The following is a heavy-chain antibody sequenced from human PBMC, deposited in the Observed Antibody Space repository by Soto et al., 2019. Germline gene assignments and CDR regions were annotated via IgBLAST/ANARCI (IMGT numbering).Heavy chain of an antibody. J-gene: IGHJ4*02. CDR3: ARDHPHSYGVYYFDY. CDR1: GDTISTGGYT. D-gene: IGHD5-18*01. Sequence: LEILSLTCDVSGDTISTGGYTWAWIRQPPGKALEWIGYIYYSGSTNYNPSLKSRVTISVDTSKNQFSLKLSSVTAADTAVYYCARDHPHSYGVYYFDYWGQGTPVTLSS. CDR2: IYYSGST. V-gene: IGHV4-61*08.